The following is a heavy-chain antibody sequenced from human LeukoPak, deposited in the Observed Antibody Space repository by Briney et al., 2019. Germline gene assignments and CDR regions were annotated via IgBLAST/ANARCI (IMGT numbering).Heavy chain of an antibody. J-gene: IGHJ5*02. V-gene: IGHV3-74*01. CDR3: ARDSGPKGFDP. CDR1: GFTFSNYW. CDR2: VNSDGSST. D-gene: IGHD3-10*01. Sequence: PGGSLRLSCAASGFTFSNYWMHWVRQAPGKGLVWVSHVNSDGSSTSYADSVKGRFTISRDNAKNTLYLQMNSLRVEDTAVYYCARDSGPKGFDPWGQGTLVTVSS.